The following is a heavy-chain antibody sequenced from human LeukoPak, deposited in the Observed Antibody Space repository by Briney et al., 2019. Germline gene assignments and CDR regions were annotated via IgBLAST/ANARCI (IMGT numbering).Heavy chain of an antibody. Sequence: GGSLRLSCAASGFTFSSYAMSWVRQAPGKGLEWVSAISGSGGSTHYADSVKGRFTISRDNSKNTLHLQMNSLRAEDTAVYYCARGEHKATITGLDSWGQGTLVTVSS. J-gene: IGHJ4*02. CDR2: ISGSGGST. D-gene: IGHD5-24*01. V-gene: IGHV3-23*01. CDR1: GFTFSSYA. CDR3: ARGEHKATITGLDS.